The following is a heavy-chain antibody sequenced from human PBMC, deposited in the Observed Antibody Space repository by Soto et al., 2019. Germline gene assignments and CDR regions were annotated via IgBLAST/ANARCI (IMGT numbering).Heavy chain of an antibody. J-gene: IGHJ4*02. V-gene: IGHV4-34*01. CDR1: GGSFSGYY. D-gene: IGHD4-17*01. CDR2: INHSGGT. Sequence: SETLSLTCAVYGGSFSGYYWSWIRQPPGKGLEWIEEINHSGGTNYNPSLKSRVTISVDTSKNQFSLKLSSVTAADTAVYYCARGPLNDYGDYATDYWGQGTLVTVSS. CDR3: ARGPLNDYGDYATDY.